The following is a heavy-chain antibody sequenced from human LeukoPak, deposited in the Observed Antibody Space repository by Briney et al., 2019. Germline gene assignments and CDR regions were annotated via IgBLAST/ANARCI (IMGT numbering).Heavy chain of an antibody. CDR2: IKQDGSEK. CDR3: ARADCSSSTCYLRRSWFDP. V-gene: IGHV3-7*01. CDR1: GLTFSGYW. J-gene: IGHJ5*02. D-gene: IGHD2-2*01. Sequence: GGSLRLSCAASGLTFSGYWMSWVRQAPGKGLEWVANIKQDGSEKNYVDSVKGRFTISRDNAKNSLYLEMNSLRAEDTAVYYCARADCSSSTCYLRRSWFDPWGQGTLVTVSS.